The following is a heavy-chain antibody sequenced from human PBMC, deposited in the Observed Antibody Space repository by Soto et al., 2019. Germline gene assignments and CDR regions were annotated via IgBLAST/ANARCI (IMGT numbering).Heavy chain of an antibody. D-gene: IGHD3-22*01. CDR3: ARIRYYYDSSGYYALDY. CDR2: IFSNDEK. V-gene: IGHV2-26*01. CDR1: GFSLSNARMG. Sequence: SGPTLVNPTETLTLTCTVSGFSLSNARMGVSWIRQPPGKALEWLAHIFSNDEKSYSTSLKSRLTISKDTSKSQVVLTMTNMDPVDTATYYCARIRYYYDSSGYYALDYWGQGTLVTVSS. J-gene: IGHJ4*02.